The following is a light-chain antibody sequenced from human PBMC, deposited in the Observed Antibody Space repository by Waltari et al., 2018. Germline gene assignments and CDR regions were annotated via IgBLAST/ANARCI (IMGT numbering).Light chain of an antibody. CDR3: QQGYNTPFT. V-gene: IGKV1-12*01. CDR2: AAS. J-gene: IGKJ3*01. CDR1: QGISSW. Sequence: DIQMTQSPSSLSASVGDKVTITCRASQGISSWLAWYQQKPGKAPKLLIYAASSLQGGVPSRFSCSGSVTYYTLTISSLQPEEFATYYCQQGYNTPFTFGPGTKLDIK.